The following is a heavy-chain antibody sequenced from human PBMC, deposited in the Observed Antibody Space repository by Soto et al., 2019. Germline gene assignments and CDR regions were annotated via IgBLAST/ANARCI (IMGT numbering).Heavy chain of an antibody. CDR2: ISGSGAGT. Sequence: EVQVLESGGGLAQPGGSLRLSCAASGFTFSSYAMSWVRQAPGKGLEWVSAISGSGAGTYYADSVKGRFTISRDNSKNTLFLDMNSLRAEDTAIYYCVKGSSSSRPYYFDYWGQGTLVTVS. CDR1: GFTFSSYA. J-gene: IGHJ4*02. CDR3: VKGSSSSRPYYFDY. V-gene: IGHV3-23*01.